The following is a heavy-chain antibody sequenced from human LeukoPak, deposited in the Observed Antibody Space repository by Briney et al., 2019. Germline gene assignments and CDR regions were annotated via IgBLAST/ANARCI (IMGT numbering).Heavy chain of an antibody. CDR1: GGSISTYY. J-gene: IGHJ3*02. Sequence: SETLSLSCTVSGGSISTYYWTWIRQSPGKGLEWLGHFHYRGSTNYNPSLKSRVTLSVDTSKNEFSLKLSSVTAADTAVYYCARDMKYYDSSGADVTFDIWGQGTMVTVSS. D-gene: IGHD3-22*01. CDR3: ARDMKYYDSSGADVTFDI. V-gene: IGHV4-59*12. CDR2: FHYRGST.